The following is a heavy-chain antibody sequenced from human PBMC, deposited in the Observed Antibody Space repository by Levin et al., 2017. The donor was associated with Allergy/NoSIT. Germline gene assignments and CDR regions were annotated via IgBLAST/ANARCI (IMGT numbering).Heavy chain of an antibody. J-gene: IGHJ5*02. CDR3: ARGIHCSGGSCYPGANWFDP. V-gene: IGHV1-18*01. D-gene: IGHD2-15*01. CDR2: ISAYNGNT. Sequence: GESLKISCKASGYTFTSYGISWVRQAPGQGLEWMGWISAYNGNTNYAQKLQGRVTMTTDTSTSTAYMELRSLRSDDTAVYYCARGIHCSGGSCYPGANWFDPWGQGTLVTVSS. CDR1: GYTFTSYG.